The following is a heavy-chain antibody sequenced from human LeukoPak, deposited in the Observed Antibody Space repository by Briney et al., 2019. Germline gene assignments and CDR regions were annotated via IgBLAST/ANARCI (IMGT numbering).Heavy chain of an antibody. CDR2: ISDTVRDT. V-gene: IGHV3-23*01. J-gene: IGHJ4*02. D-gene: IGHD4-17*01. CDR3: AKDNYGGIFAS. Sequence: SGGSLRLSCAASGFTFSAYGMGWVRQAPGKGLEWVSHISDTVRDTWYANSVKGRFIISRDNSRDTVYLQMSSLRPEDTALYFCAKDNYGGIFASWGQGTLVTVSS. CDR1: GFTFSAYG.